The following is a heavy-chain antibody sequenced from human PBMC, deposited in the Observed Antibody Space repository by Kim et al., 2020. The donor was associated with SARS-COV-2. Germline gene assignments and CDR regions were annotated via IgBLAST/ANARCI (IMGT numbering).Heavy chain of an antibody. CDR3: ARNLGRSTMIVVVRRVRAFDI. CDR1: GGSFSGYY. D-gene: IGHD3-22*01. Sequence: SETLSLICAVYGGSFSGYYWSWIRQPPGKGLEWIGEINHSGSTNYNPSLKSRVTISVDTSKNQFSLKLSSVTAADTAVYYCARNLGRSTMIVVVRRVRAFDIWGQGTMVTVSS. J-gene: IGHJ3*02. V-gene: IGHV4-34*01. CDR2: INHSGST.